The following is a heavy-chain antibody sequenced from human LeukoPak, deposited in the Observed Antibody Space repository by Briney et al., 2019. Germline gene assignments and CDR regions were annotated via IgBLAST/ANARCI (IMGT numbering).Heavy chain of an antibody. CDR1: GFTFRNYG. J-gene: IGHJ4*02. D-gene: IGHD5-24*01. Sequence: GGSLRLSCAASGFTFRNYGMHWVRQAPGKGLEWVAVIWYDGGNKYYADSVKGRFTISRDNSRDTLYLQMNSLRADDTAVYFCAGWLRAGSKSLDYWGQGTLVTVSS. V-gene: IGHV3-33*03. CDR3: AGWLRAGSKSLDY. CDR2: IWYDGGNK.